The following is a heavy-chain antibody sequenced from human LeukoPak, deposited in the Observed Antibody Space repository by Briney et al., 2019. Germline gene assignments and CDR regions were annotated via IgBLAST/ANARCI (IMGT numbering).Heavy chain of an antibody. CDR3: AKDWLEMATIGY. V-gene: IGHV3-21*01. CDR1: GFTLNSYT. CDR2: ISSTSSYI. J-gene: IGHJ4*02. D-gene: IGHD5-24*01. Sequence: PGGSLRLSCAASGFTLNSYTLSWVRQAPGKGLEWVSSISSTSSYIHYADSVKGRFTISRDNPDNVVYLQMNSLRAEDTAVYYCAKDWLEMATIGYWGQGTLVTVSS.